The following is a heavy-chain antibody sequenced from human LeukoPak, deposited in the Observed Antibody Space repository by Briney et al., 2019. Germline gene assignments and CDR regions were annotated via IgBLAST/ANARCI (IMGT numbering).Heavy chain of an antibody. CDR3: ASRDRHDY. CDR1: GFNFSDYS. Sequence: GGSLRLSCLASGFNFSDYSVNWVRQAPGKGLEWVSAISSSGKYIYYADSVKGRFTISRDNAKNSLSLQLNSLRAEDTAVYYCASRDRHDYWGQGTLVSVSS. V-gene: IGHV3-21*01. CDR2: ISSSGKYI. J-gene: IGHJ4*02. D-gene: IGHD2-21*01.